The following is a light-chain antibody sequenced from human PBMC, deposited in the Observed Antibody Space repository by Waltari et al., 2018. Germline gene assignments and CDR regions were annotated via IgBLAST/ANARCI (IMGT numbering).Light chain of an antibody. J-gene: IGLJ2*01. Sequence: QSALAQPDSVSGSPGQSITISCTGTSSDVGSYNLVSWYQQHPGKVPKLMIYEVIKRPSGVSNRFSGSKSGNTASLTISGLQAEDEADYYCCSYVGGSSLIFGGGTKLTVL. V-gene: IGLV2-23*02. CDR2: EVI. CDR1: SSDVGSYNL. CDR3: CSYVGGSSLI.